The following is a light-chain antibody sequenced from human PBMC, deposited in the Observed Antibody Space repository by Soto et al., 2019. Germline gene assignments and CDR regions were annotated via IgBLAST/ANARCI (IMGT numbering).Light chain of an antibody. CDR3: HQYESSLWT. Sequence: EIVLTQSPATLSAFPGDRVTLPCRASQALNTRLAWYQHKPGQAPRVLIYLTSNRAAGVPSRFSAWGSGTDFTLTISRLEPEDFAVYYCHQYESSLWTFGRGTKVDIK. CDR2: LTS. J-gene: IGKJ1*01. V-gene: IGKV3D-11*03. CDR1: QALNTR.